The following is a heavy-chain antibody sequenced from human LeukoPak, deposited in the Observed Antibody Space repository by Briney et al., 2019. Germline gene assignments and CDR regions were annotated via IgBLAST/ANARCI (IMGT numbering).Heavy chain of an antibody. CDR1: GGSFSRYY. CDR2: INHSGST. Sequence: SETLSLTCAVYGGSFSRYYWSWIRQPPGKGLEWIGEINHSGSTNYNPSLKSRVTISVDTSKNQFSLKLSSVTAADTAVYYCARGRGYNSFDYWGQGTLVTVSS. CDR3: ARGRGYNSFDY. V-gene: IGHV4-34*01. D-gene: IGHD5-24*01. J-gene: IGHJ4*02.